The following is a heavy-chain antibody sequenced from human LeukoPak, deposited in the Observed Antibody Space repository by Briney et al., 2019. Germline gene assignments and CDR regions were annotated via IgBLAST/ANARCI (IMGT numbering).Heavy chain of an antibody. CDR2: ISSSSSSI. Sequence: PGRSLRLSCAASGFTFSSYSMNWVRQAPGKGLEWVASISSSSSSIYYADSVKGRFTISRDNAKNSLYLQMNSLRAEDTAVYYCARVTGLQLVQGLDYWGQGTLVTVSS. D-gene: IGHD6-13*01. J-gene: IGHJ4*02. CDR1: GFTFSSYS. V-gene: IGHV3-21*01. CDR3: ARVTGLQLVQGLDY.